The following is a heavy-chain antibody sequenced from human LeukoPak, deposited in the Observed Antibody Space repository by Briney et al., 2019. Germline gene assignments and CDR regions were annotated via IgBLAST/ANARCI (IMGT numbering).Heavy chain of an antibody. Sequence: SETLSLTCTVSGGSISSYYWSWIRQPPGKGLEWIGYIYYSGSSNYNPSLKSRVTISIATSKNQFSLKLSSVTAADTAIYYCARSIGAVWYVDYWGQGTLVTVSS. V-gene: IGHV4-59*01. CDR2: IYYSGSS. CDR1: GGSISSYY. J-gene: IGHJ4*02. CDR3: ARSIGAVWYVDY. D-gene: IGHD6-13*01.